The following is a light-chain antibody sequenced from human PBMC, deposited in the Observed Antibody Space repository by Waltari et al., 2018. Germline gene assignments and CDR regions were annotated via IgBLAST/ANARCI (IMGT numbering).Light chain of an antibody. Sequence: VLTQSPGTLSVSPGERATLSCRASQSVRLAWYQQKPGQAPRLLIHDASKRAAGIPDRFSGGGSGTDFTLTISRLEPEDFAVYYCQQFDRSPPVTFGGGTKVEIK. V-gene: IGKV3-20*01. CDR1: QSVR. J-gene: IGKJ4*01. CDR3: QQFDRSPPVT. CDR2: DAS.